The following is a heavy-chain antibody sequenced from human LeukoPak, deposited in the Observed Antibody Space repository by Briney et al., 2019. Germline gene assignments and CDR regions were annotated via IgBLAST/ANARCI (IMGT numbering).Heavy chain of an antibody. CDR3: ARRRITMVRGARSDAFDI. J-gene: IGHJ3*02. V-gene: IGHV4-34*01. CDR1: VGSFSGYY. D-gene: IGHD3-10*01. Sequence: SETLSLTCAVYVGSFSGYYWSWIRQPPGKGLEWIGEINHSGSTNYNPSLKSRVTISVDTSKNQFSLKLSSVTAADTAVYYCARRRITMVRGARSDAFDIWGQGTMVTVSS. CDR2: INHSGST.